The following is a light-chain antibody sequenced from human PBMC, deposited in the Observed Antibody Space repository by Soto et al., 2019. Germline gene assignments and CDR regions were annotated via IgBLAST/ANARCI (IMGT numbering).Light chain of an antibody. CDR2: SIS. CDR1: QSLVHSDGNTY. V-gene: IGKV2-24*01. Sequence: DIVMTQTPLSSPVTLGQPASISCRSSQSLVHSDGNTYLNWLQQRPGQPPRLLIYSISNRFSGVPDRFSGSGAGTDFTLIISRVEAEDVGVYYCMQATQFPPYTFGQGTKLEIK. J-gene: IGKJ2*01. CDR3: MQATQFPPYT.